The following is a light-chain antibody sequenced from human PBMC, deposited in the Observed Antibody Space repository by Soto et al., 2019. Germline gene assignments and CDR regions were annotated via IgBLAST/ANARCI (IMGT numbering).Light chain of an antibody. CDR3: SSYATSIGV. J-gene: IGLJ3*02. CDR1: SSDIGGYNY. CDR2: EVS. V-gene: IGLV2-14*03. Sequence: QSALTQPASVSGSPGQSITISCTGSSSDIGGYNYVSWYQRYPGKASKLLIYEVSNRPSGVSNRFSGSKSGNTASLTISGLQAEDEADYYCSSYATSIGVFGGGTQLTVL.